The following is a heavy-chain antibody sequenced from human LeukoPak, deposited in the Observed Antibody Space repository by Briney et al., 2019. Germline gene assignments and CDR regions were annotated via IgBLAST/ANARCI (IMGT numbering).Heavy chain of an antibody. CDR3: ARGRITMIVVVIVDSPWFDP. CDR1: GGSISSSSYY. J-gene: IGHJ5*02. Sequence: SETLSLTCTVSGGSISSSSYYWGWIRQPPGKGLEWIGSIYYSGSTYYNPSLKSRVTISVDTSKNQFSLKLSSVTAADTAVYYCARGRITMIVVVIVDSPWFDPWGQGTLVTVSS. V-gene: IGHV4-39*07. CDR2: IYYSGST. D-gene: IGHD3-22*01.